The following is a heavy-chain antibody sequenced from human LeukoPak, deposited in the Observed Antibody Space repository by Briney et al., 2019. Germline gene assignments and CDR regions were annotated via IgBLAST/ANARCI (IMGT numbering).Heavy chain of an antibody. J-gene: IGHJ4*02. CDR3: ARDYWRSIDH. CDR2: VNEDGSAK. CDR1: GLTFSNYW. Sequence: GGSLRLSCVVSGLTFSNYWMIWVRQAPGKGLESVAIVNEDGSAKYYLDSVKGRFTISRDNARNSLYLEMNSLRAEDTAVYYCARDYWRSIDHWGQGTLVTVPS. V-gene: IGHV3-7*01. D-gene: IGHD1-1*01.